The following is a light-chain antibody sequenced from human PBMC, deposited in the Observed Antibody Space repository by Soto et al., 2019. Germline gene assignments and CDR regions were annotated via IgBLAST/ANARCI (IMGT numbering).Light chain of an antibody. Sequence: DIQMTQSPSTLSASVGDRATITCRASQSISSWLAWYQQKPGKAPNLLIYKASSLESGVPSRFSGSGSGTEFTLTISSLQPDDFATYYCQQYNSYPTFGQGTRLEIK. V-gene: IGKV1-5*03. CDR1: QSISSW. CDR3: QQYNSYPT. CDR2: KAS. J-gene: IGKJ5*01.